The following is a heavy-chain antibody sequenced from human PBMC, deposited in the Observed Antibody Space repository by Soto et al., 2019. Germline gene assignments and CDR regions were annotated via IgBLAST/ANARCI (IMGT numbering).Heavy chain of an antibody. V-gene: IGHV3-23*01. J-gene: IGHJ4*02. CDR1: GFTFSSYA. Sequence: GGSLRLSCAASGFTFSSYAMSWVRQAPRKGLEWVSGISGSGVSTYYADSVKGRFTISRDNSKSTLYLPMNSLRAEDTAVYYCAKDRERIATRSIDYWGQGTLVTVSS. CDR3: AKDRERIATRSIDY. CDR2: ISGSGVST. D-gene: IGHD6-6*01.